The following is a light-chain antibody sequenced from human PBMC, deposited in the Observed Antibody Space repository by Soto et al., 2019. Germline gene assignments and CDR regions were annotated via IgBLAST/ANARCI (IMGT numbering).Light chain of an antibody. CDR2: EVS. CDR3: SSYTSGSTYV. V-gene: IGLV2-14*01. J-gene: IGLJ1*01. CDR1: SSDVGGYNY. Sequence: QSVLTQPASVSGSPGQSITISCTGTSSDVGGYNYVSWYQQHPGKAPKLMIYEVSNRPSGVSNRFSGSKPGNTASLTISGLQAEDEADYYCSSYTSGSTYVFXTGTKVTVL.